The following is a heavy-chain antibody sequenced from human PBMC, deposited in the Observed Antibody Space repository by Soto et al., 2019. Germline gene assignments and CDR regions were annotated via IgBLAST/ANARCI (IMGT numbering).Heavy chain of an antibody. CDR1: GGSFSGYY. CDR3: ASKTTVTTFYDYYYYYMDV. V-gene: IGHV4-34*01. D-gene: IGHD4-17*01. Sequence: PSETLSLTCAVYGGSFSGYYWSCIRQPPGKGLEWIGEINHSGSTNYNPSLKSRVTISVDTSKNQFSLKLSSVTAADTAVYYCASKTTVTTFYDYYYYYMDVWGKGTTVTVSS. CDR2: INHSGST. J-gene: IGHJ6*03.